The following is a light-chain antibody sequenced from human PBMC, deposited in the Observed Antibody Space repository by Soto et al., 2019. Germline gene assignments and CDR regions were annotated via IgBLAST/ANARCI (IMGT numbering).Light chain of an antibody. CDR3: AAWYDSMNGWV. J-gene: IGLJ3*02. V-gene: IGLV1-44*01. Sequence: QSVLTQPPSASGTPGQRVTISCSGSSSNIGSNTVNWYQQLPGTAPKLLIYSNNQRPSGVPDRFSGSKSGTSASLAISGLKSEDEADYYCAAWYDSMNGWVFGGGTKVTVL. CDR1: SSNIGSNT. CDR2: SNN.